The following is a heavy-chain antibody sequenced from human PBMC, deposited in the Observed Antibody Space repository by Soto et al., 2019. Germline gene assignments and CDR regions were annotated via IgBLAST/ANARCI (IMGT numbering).Heavy chain of an antibody. CDR3: AREEMEMATITGVGYYYYYGMDV. V-gene: IGHV3-9*01. D-gene: IGHD5-12*01. CDR1: GFIFHDYA. CDR2: ISHNSDTI. J-gene: IGHJ6*02. Sequence: EVQLVESGGGLVQPGRSLRLSCAASGFIFHDYAMHWVRRVPGKGLEWVSGISHNSDTIVYADSVKGRFTISRDNAKNSLYLQMNGLRPEDTAVYYCAREEMEMATITGVGYYYYYGMDVWGQGTTVTVSS.